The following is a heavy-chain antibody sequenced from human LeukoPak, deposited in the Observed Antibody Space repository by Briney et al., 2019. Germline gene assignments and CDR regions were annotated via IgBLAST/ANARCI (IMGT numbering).Heavy chain of an antibody. D-gene: IGHD3-22*01. V-gene: IGHV3-53*01. J-gene: IGHJ5*02. CDR2: IYSGGST. CDR1: GFTVSSNY. Sequence: PGGSLRLSCAASGFTVSSNYMSWVRQAPGKGLEWDSVIYSGGSTYYADSVKGRFTISRDNSKNTLYLQMNSLRAEDTAVYYCARDLRSSAGGRWFDPWGQGTLVTVSS. CDR3: ARDLRSSAGGRWFDP.